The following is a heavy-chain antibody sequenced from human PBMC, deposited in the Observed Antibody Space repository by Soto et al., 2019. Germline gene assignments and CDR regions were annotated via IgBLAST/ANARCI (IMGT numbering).Heavy chain of an antibody. CDR3: AKDLWGSDNYFDY. CDR2: ISGSGGST. J-gene: IGHJ4*02. V-gene: IGHV3-23*01. Sequence: GGSLRLSCAASGFTFSSYAMSWVRQAPGKGLEWVSAISGSGGSTYYADSVKGRFTISRDNSKNTLYLQMNSLRAEDSAVYYCAKDLWGSDNYFDYWGQGTLVTVSS. CDR1: GFTFSSYA. D-gene: IGHD7-27*01.